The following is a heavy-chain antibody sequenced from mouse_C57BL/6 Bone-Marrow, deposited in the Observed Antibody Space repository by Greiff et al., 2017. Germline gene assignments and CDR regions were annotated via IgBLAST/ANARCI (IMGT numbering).Heavy chain of an antibody. J-gene: IGHJ4*01. Sequence: QVQLQQSGPGLVQPSQSLSITCTVSGFSLTSYGVHWVRQSPGKGLEWLGVIWSGGSTDYNAAFISRLSISKDNSKSQVFFKMNSLQADDTAIYYCARNRGYEDYYAMDYWGQGTSVTVSS. D-gene: IGHD2-2*01. CDR2: IWSGGST. CDR3: ARNRGYEDYYAMDY. CDR1: GFSLTSYG. V-gene: IGHV2-2*01.